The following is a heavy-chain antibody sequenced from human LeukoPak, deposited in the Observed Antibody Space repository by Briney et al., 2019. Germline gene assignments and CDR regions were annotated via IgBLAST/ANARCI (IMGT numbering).Heavy chain of an antibody. Sequence: ASVKVSCKASGYTFTGYYMHWVRQAPGRGLEWMGWISAYNGNTNYAQKLQGRVTMTTDTSTSTAYMELRSLRSDDTAVYYCARECGGDCYDPDYWGQGTLVTVSS. J-gene: IGHJ4*02. CDR2: ISAYNGNT. CDR1: GYTFTGYY. CDR3: ARECGGDCYDPDY. V-gene: IGHV1-18*04. D-gene: IGHD2-21*02.